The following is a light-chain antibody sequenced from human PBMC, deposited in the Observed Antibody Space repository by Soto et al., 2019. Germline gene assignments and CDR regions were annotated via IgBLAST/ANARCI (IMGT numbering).Light chain of an antibody. CDR2: EVS. CDR1: SNDIGGYNY. CDR3: SSYTITHIPVI. J-gene: IGLJ7*01. V-gene: IGLV2-14*01. Sequence: QSALTQPASVSGSPGQSITISCTGTSNDIGGYNYVSWYQQHPGEAPKLIIYEVSNRPSGVSNRFSGSKSDNTASLTITGLQAKDAASYYCSSYTITHIPVIFGGGTQLTVL.